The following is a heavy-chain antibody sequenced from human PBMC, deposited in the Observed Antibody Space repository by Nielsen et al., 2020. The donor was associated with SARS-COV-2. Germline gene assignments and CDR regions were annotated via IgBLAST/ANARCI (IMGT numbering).Heavy chain of an antibody. CDR3: ARAGEGYSSGWYDAFDI. CDR1: GFTFSSYG. CDR2: IWYDGSNK. V-gene: IGHV3-33*01. D-gene: IGHD6-19*01. Sequence: GESLKISCAASGFTFSSYGMHWVRQAPGKGLEWVAVIWYDGSNKYYADSVKGRFTISRDNSKNTLYLQMNSLRAEDTAVYYCARAGEGYSSGWYDAFDIWGQGTMVTVSS. J-gene: IGHJ3*02.